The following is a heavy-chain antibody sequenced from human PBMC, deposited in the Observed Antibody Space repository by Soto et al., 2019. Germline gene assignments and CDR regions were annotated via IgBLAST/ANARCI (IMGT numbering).Heavy chain of an antibody. Sequence: QVQLVQSGAEEKKPGASVKVSCKASGYTFTSYAMHWVRQAPGQSLEWMGWINPGNGNTKYSQKFQGRITITRDTSASTAYMELNSLRSEDTAVYCCARDVAALDYWGQGTLVTVSS. CDR3: ARDVAALDY. CDR1: GYTFTSYA. D-gene: IGHD6-13*01. CDR2: INPGNGNT. V-gene: IGHV1-3*05. J-gene: IGHJ4*02.